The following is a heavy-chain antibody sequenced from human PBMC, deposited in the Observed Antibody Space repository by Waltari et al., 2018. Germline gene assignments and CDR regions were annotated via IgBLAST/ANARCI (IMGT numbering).Heavy chain of an antibody. CDR2: IYHSGTT. J-gene: IGHJ3*02. Sequence: QVQLQESGPGLVKPSETLSLTCVVPGFSINNNYFWGWIRQPPGKGLEWIGSIYHSGTTYNNPSLKSRVTISIDTSKNHFSLKLTSVTAADTAVYYCARVQRAVVITGEDAFDIWGQGTMVIVSS. CDR1: GFSINNNYF. D-gene: IGHD3-22*01. CDR3: ARVQRAVVITGEDAFDI. V-gene: IGHV4-38-2*01.